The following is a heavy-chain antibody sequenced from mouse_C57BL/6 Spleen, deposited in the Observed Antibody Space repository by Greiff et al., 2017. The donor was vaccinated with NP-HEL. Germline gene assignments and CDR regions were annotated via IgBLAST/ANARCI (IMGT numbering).Heavy chain of an antibody. D-gene: IGHD3-2*02. V-gene: IGHV1-47*01. CDR2: FHPYNDDT. CDR1: GYTFTTYP. Sequence: VQLVESGAELVKPGASVKMSCKASGYTFTTYPIEWMKQNHGKSLEWIGNFHPYNDDTKYNEKFKGKATLTVEKSSSTDYLELSRLTSDDSAVYYCARGDSSGTGFDYWGQGTTLTVSS. CDR3: ARGDSSGTGFDY. J-gene: IGHJ2*01.